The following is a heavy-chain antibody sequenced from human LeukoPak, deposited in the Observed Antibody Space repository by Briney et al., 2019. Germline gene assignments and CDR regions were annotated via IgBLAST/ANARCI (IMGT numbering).Heavy chain of an antibody. Sequence: SETLSLTCTISGGSIISSSHYWGWIRQPPGKGLEWIGSVIGSTLYDGSSGYNPSLNSRLTISVDTSKNQFSLKLSSVTAADTAVYYCARGRTIFGVVMGSVGHYYFDYWGQGTLVTVSS. CDR3: ARGRTIFGVVMGSVGHYYFDY. V-gene: IGHV4-39*01. J-gene: IGHJ4*02. CDR2: TLYDGSS. D-gene: IGHD3-3*01. CDR1: GGSIISSSHY.